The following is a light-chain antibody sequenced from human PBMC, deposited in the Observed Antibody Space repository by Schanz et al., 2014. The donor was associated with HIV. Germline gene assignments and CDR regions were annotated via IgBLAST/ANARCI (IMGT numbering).Light chain of an antibody. Sequence: QSALTQPASVSGSPGQSITISCTETSSDAGSYNLASWYQQHPGKAPKLIIYDVSNRPSGVSNRFSGSKSGNTASLTISGIQAEDEADYYCGSYTSRGVYVFGTGTKLTVL. J-gene: IGLJ1*01. CDR2: DVS. CDR1: SSDAGSYNL. CDR3: GSYTSRGVYV. V-gene: IGLV2-14*02.